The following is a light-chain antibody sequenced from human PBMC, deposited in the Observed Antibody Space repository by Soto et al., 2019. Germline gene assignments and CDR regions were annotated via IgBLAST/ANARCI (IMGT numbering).Light chain of an antibody. J-gene: IGKJ1*01. CDR3: HQYGSSPAT. V-gene: IGKV3-20*01. CDR2: GAS. CDR1: QSVSSSF. Sequence: EIVLTQSPGTLSLSPGEGATLACRSSQSVSSSFLAWYQQKPGQAPRLVIYGASSRATGIPDRFSGSGAGTDFTLTISRLEPEDFAVYYCHQYGSSPATFGQGTKVDIK.